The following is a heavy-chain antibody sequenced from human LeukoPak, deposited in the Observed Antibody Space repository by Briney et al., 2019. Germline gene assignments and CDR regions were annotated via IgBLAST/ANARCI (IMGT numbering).Heavy chain of an antibody. CDR1: GFTFSSYS. V-gene: IGHV3-21*01. Sequence: GGSLRLSCAASGFTFSSYSMNWVRQAPGKGLEWVSSISSSSSYIYYADSVKGRFTISRDNAKNSLYLQMNSLRAEDTAVYYCARGGLWLPNYGMDVWGQGTTVTVSS. J-gene: IGHJ6*02. D-gene: IGHD6-19*01. CDR2: ISSSSSYI. CDR3: ARGGLWLPNYGMDV.